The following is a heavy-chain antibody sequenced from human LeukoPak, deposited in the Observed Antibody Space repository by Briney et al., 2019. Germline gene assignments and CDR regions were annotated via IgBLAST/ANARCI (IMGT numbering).Heavy chain of an antibody. J-gene: IGHJ4*02. CDR3: ARDYTYCSGSRCYDRFDY. D-gene: IGHD2-15*01. CDR2: ISGSGGST. V-gene: IGHV3-23*01. CDR1: GFTFSSYA. Sequence: GGSLRLSCAASGFTFSSYAMSWVRQAPGKGLEWVSAISGSGGSTSYADSVKGRFTISRDNAKNTLYLQMNSLTAEDTAVYYCARDYTYCSGSRCYDRFDYWGQGIRVTVSS.